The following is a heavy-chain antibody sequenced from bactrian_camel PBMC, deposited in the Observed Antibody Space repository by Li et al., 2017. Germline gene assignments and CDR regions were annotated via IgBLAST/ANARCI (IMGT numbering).Heavy chain of an antibody. CDR1: GIPSASNC. CDR2: FYVGGGTT. V-gene: IGHV3S54*01. Sequence: VQLVESGGGSVQPGGSLRLSCTVSGIPSASNCMGWFRQGPGKEREGVASFYVGGGTTYYAASVKGRFTISRDNGTNTLYLQMNSLTSEDTALYYCTTGMVSVTFWGQGTQVTVS. J-gene: IGHJ4*01. D-gene: IGHD3*01. CDR3: TTGMVSVTF.